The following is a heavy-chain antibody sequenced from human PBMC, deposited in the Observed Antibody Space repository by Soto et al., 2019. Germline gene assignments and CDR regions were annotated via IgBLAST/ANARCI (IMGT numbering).Heavy chain of an antibody. CDR1: GGSFSGYY. CDR3: ARNAYYDFWSGYYGRPSWFDP. CDR2: INHSGST. J-gene: IGHJ5*02. Sequence: SLTCAVYGGSFSGYYWSWIRQPPGKGLEWIGEINHSGSTNYNPSLKSRVTISVDTSKNQFSLKLSSVTAADTAVYYCARNAYYDFWSGYYGRPSWFDPWGQGTLVTVSS. V-gene: IGHV4-34*01. D-gene: IGHD3-3*01.